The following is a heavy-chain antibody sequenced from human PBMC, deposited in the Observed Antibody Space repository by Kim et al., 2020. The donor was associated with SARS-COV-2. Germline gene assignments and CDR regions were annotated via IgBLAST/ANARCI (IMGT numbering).Heavy chain of an antibody. Sequence: SGPTLVNPTQTLTLTCTFSGFSLSTSGVGVGWIRQPPGKALEWLALIYWDDDKRYSPSLKSRLTITKDTSKNQVVLTMTNMDPVDTATYYCAHRRPDPAQGPLLFDYWGQGTLVTVSS. CDR2: IYWDDDK. J-gene: IGHJ4*02. CDR1: GFSLSTSGVG. V-gene: IGHV2-5*02. CDR3: AHRRPDPAQGPLLFDY.